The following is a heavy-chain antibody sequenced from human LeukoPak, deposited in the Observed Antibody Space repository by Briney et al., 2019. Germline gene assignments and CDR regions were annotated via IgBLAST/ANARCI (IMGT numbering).Heavy chain of an antibody. V-gene: IGHV4-59*01. Sequence: SETLSLTCAVSGASISGSYWSWIRQPPGKRLEYIGYIQRIDNYNYNPSLKSRVTMTLDTSKNQFSLKLSSVTAADTAIYYCTKVLRGYSDYGDWGQGTLVIVSS. CDR3: TKVLRGYSDYGD. D-gene: IGHD5-12*01. J-gene: IGHJ4*02. CDR2: IQRIDNY. CDR1: GASISGSY.